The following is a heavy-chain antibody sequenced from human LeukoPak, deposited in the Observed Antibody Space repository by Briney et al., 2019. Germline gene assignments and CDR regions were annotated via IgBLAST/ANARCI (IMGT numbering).Heavy chain of an antibody. CDR1: GGSISSSSYY. Sequence: PSETLSLTCTVSGGSISSSSYYWGWIRQPPGKGLEWIGSIYYSGSTYYNPSLKSRVTISVDTSKNQFSLKLSSVTAADTAVYYCARLGALRVDYWGQGTLVTVSS. CDR3: ARLGALRVDY. D-gene: IGHD4-17*01. V-gene: IGHV4-39*01. J-gene: IGHJ4*02. CDR2: IYYSGST.